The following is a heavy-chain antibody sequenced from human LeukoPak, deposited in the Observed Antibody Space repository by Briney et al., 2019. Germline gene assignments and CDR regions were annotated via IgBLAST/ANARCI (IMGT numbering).Heavy chain of an antibody. V-gene: IGHV3-30*18. D-gene: IGHD4/OR15-4a*01. CDR2: ISYDGSNK. CDR1: GFTFSSYG. Sequence: PGRSLRLSCAASGFTFSSYGMHWVRQAPGKGLEWVAVISYDGSNKYYADSVKGRFTISRDNSKNTLYLQMNSLRAEDTAVYYCAKDYYSAFDYWGRGTLVTVSS. CDR3: AKDYYSAFDY. J-gene: IGHJ4*02.